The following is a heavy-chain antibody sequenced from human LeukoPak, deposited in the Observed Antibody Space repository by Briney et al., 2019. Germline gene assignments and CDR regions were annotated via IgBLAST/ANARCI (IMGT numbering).Heavy chain of an antibody. CDR3: ASLFGDYYYYMDV. Sequence: SETLSLTCTVSGGSISSGSYYWGWIRQPPGKGLEWIGSIYYSGSTYYNPSLKSRVTISVDTSKNQFSLKLSSVTAADTAVYYCASLFGDYYYYMDVWGKGTTVTVSS. V-gene: IGHV4-39*01. J-gene: IGHJ6*03. D-gene: IGHD3-10*02. CDR1: GGSISSGSYY. CDR2: IYYSGST.